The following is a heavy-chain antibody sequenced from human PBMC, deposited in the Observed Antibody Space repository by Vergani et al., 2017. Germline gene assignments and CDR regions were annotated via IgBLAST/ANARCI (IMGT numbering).Heavy chain of an antibody. CDR3: ARVMYRDEASTGYRLEGMDI. J-gene: IGHJ6*02. CDR1: GGSFTTYY. CDR2: IYFTGST. Sequence: QVQLEESGPGLVKPSETLSLTCTVSGGSFTTYYWSWIRQSPGKGLEWIGYIYFTGSTNYNPSLNSRVTMSVDTSKNQFSLKLRSVTAADTAVYFCARVMYRDEASTGYRLEGMDIWGQGTTVTISS. D-gene: IGHD3-9*01. V-gene: IGHV4-59*13.